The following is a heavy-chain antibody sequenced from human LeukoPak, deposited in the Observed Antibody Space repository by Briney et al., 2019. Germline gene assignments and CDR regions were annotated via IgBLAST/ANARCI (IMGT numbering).Heavy chain of an antibody. CDR1: GFTFSSYA. Sequence: GGSLRLSCAASGFTFSSYAMSWVRQAPGKGLEWVSAISGSGGSTYCADSVKGRFTISRDNSKNTLYLQMNSLRAEDTAVYYCAKDGYRVATIGSYLDYWGQGTLVTVSS. J-gene: IGHJ4*02. CDR2: ISGSGGST. D-gene: IGHD5-12*01. CDR3: AKDGYRVATIGSYLDY. V-gene: IGHV3-23*01.